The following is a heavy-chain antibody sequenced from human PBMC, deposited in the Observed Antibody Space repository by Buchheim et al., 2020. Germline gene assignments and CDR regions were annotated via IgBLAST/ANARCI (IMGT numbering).Heavy chain of an antibody. Sequence: QVQLVQSGAEVKKPGASVKVSCKASGYTFTGYYMHWVRQAPGQGLEWMRWINPNSGGTNYAQKFQGWVTMTRDPSISTAYMELSRLRSDDTAVYYCARAYCGGDCMGREYGMDVWGQGTT. D-gene: IGHD2-21*02. V-gene: IGHV1-2*04. CDR3: ARAYCGGDCMGREYGMDV. CDR1: GYTFTGYY. CDR2: INPNSGGT. J-gene: IGHJ6*02.